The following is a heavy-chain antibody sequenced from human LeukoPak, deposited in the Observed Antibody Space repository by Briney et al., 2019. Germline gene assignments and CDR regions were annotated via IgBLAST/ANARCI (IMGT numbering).Heavy chain of an antibody. D-gene: IGHD2-2*01. V-gene: IGHV4-61*05. CDR2: IYTSGST. Sequence: SETLSLTCTVSGGSISSSSYYWGWIRQPPGKGLEWIGRIYTSGSTNYNPSLKSRVTMSVDTSKNQFSLKLSSVTAADTAVYYCARLSGDCSSTSCSKSPDYWGQGTLVTVSS. CDR1: GGSISSSSYY. CDR3: ARLSGDCSSTSCSKSPDY. J-gene: IGHJ4*02.